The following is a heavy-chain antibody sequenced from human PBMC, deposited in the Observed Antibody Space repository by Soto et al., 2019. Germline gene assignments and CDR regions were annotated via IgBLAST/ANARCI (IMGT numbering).Heavy chain of an antibody. CDR1: GGSFSGYY. V-gene: IGHV4-34*01. CDR2: INHSGST. D-gene: IGHD3-22*01. Sequence: PETLSLTCAVYGGSFSGYYWRWIRQPTGQGLEWIGEINHSGSTNYNPSPKSRVTISVDTSKNQFSLKLSSVTAADTAVYYCARPRGGYDGYYGMDVWGQGTTVT. J-gene: IGHJ6*01. CDR3: ARPRGGYDGYYGMDV.